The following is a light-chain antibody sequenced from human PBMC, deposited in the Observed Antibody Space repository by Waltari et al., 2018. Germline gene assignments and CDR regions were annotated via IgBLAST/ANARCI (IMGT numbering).Light chain of an antibody. CDR3: CSYAGSYTWV. Sequence: SALTQPRSVSGSPGQSVPIPCPGPKNVLVNYNSVSWYQQHPGKAPILIILDVTKRPSGVPDRLSGSKSGNTASLTISGLRAEDEAEYYCCSYAGSYTWVFGGGTKLTVV. CDR2: DVT. V-gene: IGLV2-11*01. CDR1: KNVLVNYNS. J-gene: IGLJ3*02.